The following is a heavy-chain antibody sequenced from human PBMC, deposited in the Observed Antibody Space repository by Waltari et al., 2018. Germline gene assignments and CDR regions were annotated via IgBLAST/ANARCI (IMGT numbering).Heavy chain of an antibody. CDR3: ARGGKAFDI. CDR2: ILYDGSNK. D-gene: IGHD3-16*01. J-gene: IGHJ3*02. CDR1: GFTFSSYG. Sequence: QVQLVESGGGVVQPGRSLRLSCAASGFTFSSYGMHWVRQAPGKGLEWVAVILYDGSNKYYADSVKGRFTISRDNSKNTLYLQMNSLRAEDTAVYYCARGGKAFDIWGQGTMVTVSS. V-gene: IGHV3-33*01.